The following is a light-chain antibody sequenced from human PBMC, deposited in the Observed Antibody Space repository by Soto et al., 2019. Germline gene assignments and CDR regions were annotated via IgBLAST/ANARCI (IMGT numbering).Light chain of an antibody. CDR3: QQYNNWPRT. CDR1: QSVSSN. V-gene: IGKV3-15*01. Sequence: ETAMAQSPATLYLSPGERATLSCKASQSVSSNLAWYQQKPGQAARLLIYGASTRATGTAARFSGSGSGTDFTLTISSLQSEDFAVYYCQQYNNWPRTFGQGTKVEFK. CDR2: GAS. J-gene: IGKJ1*01.